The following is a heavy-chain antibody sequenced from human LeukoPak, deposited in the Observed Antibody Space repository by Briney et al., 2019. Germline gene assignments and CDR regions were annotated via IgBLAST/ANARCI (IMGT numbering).Heavy chain of an antibody. Sequence: GGSLRLSCAASGFTFDNYRMSWVRQAPGKGLEWVSTVNADGGNTYYADSVKGRFTISRDNSRSTLILQMNSLRVEDTALYYCTKRVKYGGTWDHFADWGQGTLVTVSS. CDR2: VNADGGNT. CDR1: GFTFDNYR. V-gene: IGHV3-23*01. J-gene: IGHJ4*02. CDR3: TKRVKYGGTWDHFAD. D-gene: IGHD1-26*01.